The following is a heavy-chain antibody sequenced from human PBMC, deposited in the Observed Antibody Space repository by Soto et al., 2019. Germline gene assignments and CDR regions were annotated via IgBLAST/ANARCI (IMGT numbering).Heavy chain of an antibody. D-gene: IGHD2-21*02. Sequence: QVQLQESGPGLVKPSQTLSLTCTVSGGSISSGDYYWSWIRQPPGKGLEWIGYIYYSGSTYYNPSLKSRVTISVDTSKNQFSLKLSSVTAADTAVYYCARDHVGVVTAIGYYYGMDVWGQGTTVTVSS. CDR2: IYYSGST. CDR1: GGSISSGDYY. J-gene: IGHJ6*02. V-gene: IGHV4-30-4*01. CDR3: ARDHVGVVTAIGYYYGMDV.